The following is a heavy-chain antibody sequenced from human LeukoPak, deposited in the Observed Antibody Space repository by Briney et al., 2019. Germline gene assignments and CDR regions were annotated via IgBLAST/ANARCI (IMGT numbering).Heavy chain of an antibody. V-gene: IGHV3-23*01. CDR3: AKDIRSGGWSKYSDY. CDR2: ISGSGGST. CDR1: GFTFSSYA. Sequence: GGSLRLSCAASGFTFSSYAMSWVRQAPGKGLEWVSTISGSGGSTYYAVSVKGRFTISRDNSKNTLYLQMNSLRAEDTAVYYCAKDIRSGGWSKYSDYWGQGTLVTVSS. D-gene: IGHD6-19*01. J-gene: IGHJ4*01.